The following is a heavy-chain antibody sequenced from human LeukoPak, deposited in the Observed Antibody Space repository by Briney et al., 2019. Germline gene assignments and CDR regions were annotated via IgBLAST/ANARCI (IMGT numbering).Heavy chain of an antibody. V-gene: IGHV3-48*02. CDR3: SRDSIYSSSSPPSGRTYYYYYMDV. Sequence: GGSLRLSCAASGFTFSSYSMNWVRQAPGKGLEWVSYISSSSSTIYYADSVKGRFTISRDNAKNSLYLQMNSLRDEDTAVYYCSRDSIYSSSSPPSGRTYYYYYMDVWGKGTTVTVSS. J-gene: IGHJ6*03. D-gene: IGHD6-6*01. CDR1: GFTFSSYS. CDR2: ISSSSSTI.